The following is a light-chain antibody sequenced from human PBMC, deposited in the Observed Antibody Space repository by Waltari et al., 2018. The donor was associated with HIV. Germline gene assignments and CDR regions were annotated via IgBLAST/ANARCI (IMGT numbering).Light chain of an antibody. V-gene: IGLV2-23*02. CDR3: CSYAGSSTYVV. CDR1: SSDVGSYNL. J-gene: IGLJ2*01. CDR2: EVT. Sequence: QSALTQPASVSGSPGQSITISCIGTSSDVGSYNLFSWYQQNPGKAPKLMIYEVTKRPSGVSNRFSGSKSGNTASLTISGLQAEDESDYYCCSYAGSSTYVVFGGGTKLTVL.